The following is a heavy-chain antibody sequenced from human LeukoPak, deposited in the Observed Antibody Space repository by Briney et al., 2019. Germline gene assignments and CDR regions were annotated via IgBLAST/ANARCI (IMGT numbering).Heavy chain of an antibody. V-gene: IGHV4-61*02. D-gene: IGHD3-22*01. CDR1: GGSISSSSYY. Sequence: SETLSLTCTVSGGSISSSSYYWSWIRQPAGKGLEWIGRIYTSGSTNYNPSLKSRVIMSVDTSKNQFSLKLSSVTAADTAVYYCAGDSYYYDSSGYSAPYFDYWGQGTLVTVSS. CDR2: IYTSGST. J-gene: IGHJ4*02. CDR3: AGDSYYYDSSGYSAPYFDY.